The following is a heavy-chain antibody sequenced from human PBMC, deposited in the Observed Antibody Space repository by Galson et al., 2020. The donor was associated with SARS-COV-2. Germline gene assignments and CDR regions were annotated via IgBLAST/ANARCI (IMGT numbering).Heavy chain of an antibody. CDR3: VRGGAWTFDY. V-gene: IGHV3-7*01. J-gene: IGHJ4*02. D-gene: IGHD1-1*01. Sequence: GGSLRLSCRASGFTFSSRWMHWCRQAPGRGLEWVASIKTDGSEEYYVDSMEGRFTISRDNAQKSLYLQMNSLRVEDTALYYCVRGGAWTFDYWGQGTLVTVSS. CDR2: IKTDGSEE. CDR1: GFTFSSRW.